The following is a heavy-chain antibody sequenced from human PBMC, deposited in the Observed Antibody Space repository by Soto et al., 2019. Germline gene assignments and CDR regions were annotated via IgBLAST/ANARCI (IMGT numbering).Heavy chain of an antibody. CDR1: GGPISSGGYY. Sequence: SETLSLTCTVSGGPISSGGYYWSWIRQHPGKGLEWIGYIYYSGSTNYNPSLKSRVTISVDTSKNQFSLKLSSVTAADTAVYYCASTSLYYDILTGYYSRAFDIWGQGTMVTVSS. J-gene: IGHJ3*02. D-gene: IGHD3-9*01. CDR2: IYYSGST. V-gene: IGHV4-61*08. CDR3: ASTSLYYDILTGYYSRAFDI.